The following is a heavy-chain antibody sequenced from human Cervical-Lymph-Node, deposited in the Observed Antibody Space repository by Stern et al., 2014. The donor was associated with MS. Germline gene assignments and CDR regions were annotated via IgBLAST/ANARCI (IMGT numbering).Heavy chain of an antibody. CDR2: ISYDGSKK. D-gene: IGHD1-26*01. Sequence: VQLVESGGGVVQPGRSLRLSCAASGFTFSTYGMHWVRQAPGKGLEGVAGISYDGSKKYYADSVKGRFTISRDNSKNTLYLQMNSLRAEDTAVYYAKDEGWELLGGDYYYMDVWGQGTTVTVSS. CDR3: KDEGWELLGGDYYYMDV. J-gene: IGHJ6*02. V-gene: IGHV3-30*18. CDR1: GFTFSTYG.